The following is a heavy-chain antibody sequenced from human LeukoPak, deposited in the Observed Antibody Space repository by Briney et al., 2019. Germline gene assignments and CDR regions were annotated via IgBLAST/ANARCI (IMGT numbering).Heavy chain of an antibody. D-gene: IGHD1-26*01. J-gene: IGHJ3*02. CDR2: FDPEDGET. Sequence: ASVKVSCKVSRYTLTELSMHWVRQAPGKGLEWMGGFDPEDGETIYAQKFQGRVTMTEDTSTDTAYMELSSLRSEDTAVYYCATDTGSGSYVLGFRVAFDIWGQGTMVTVSS. CDR3: ATDTGSGSYVLGFRVAFDI. V-gene: IGHV1-24*01. CDR1: RYTLTELS.